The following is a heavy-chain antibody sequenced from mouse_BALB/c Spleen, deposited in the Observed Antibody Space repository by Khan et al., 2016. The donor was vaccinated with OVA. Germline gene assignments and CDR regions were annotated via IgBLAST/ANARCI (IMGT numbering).Heavy chain of an antibody. Sequence: QIQLVQSGPELKKPGETVKISCKASGYTFTNYRMNWMKQAPGKGLKWMGWINTYTGEPTYGDDFKGRFAFSLETSASTAYLQSNNLKNEDMATYFCARESSYWYFDVWGAGTTVTVSS. J-gene: IGHJ1*01. V-gene: IGHV9-1*02. CDR3: ARESSYWYFDV. D-gene: IGHD1-1*01. CDR1: GYTFTNYR. CDR2: INTYTGEP.